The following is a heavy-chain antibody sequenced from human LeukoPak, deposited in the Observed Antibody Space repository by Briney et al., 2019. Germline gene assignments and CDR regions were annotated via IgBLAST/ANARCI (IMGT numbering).Heavy chain of an antibody. CDR3: ARADNYDILTGYYRY. CDR2: IKGDGIST. Sequence: GGSLRLSCAASGFDFSSNWMHWVRHAPGQGLVWVSRIKGDGISTNYAASVKRRFTISRDIAKNTLYLQMNSLRAEDTVVYYCARADNYDILTGYYRYWGQGTLVTVSS. D-gene: IGHD3-9*01. V-gene: IGHV3-74*01. CDR1: GFDFSSNW. J-gene: IGHJ4*02.